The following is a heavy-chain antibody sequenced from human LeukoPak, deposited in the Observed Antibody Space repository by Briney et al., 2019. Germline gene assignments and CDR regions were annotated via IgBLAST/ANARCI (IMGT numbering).Heavy chain of an antibody. V-gene: IGHV3-21*01. J-gene: IGHJ6*02. Sequence: GGPLSPSCAASGLTFSSNTRNWFRQPPGKGLEGVSSIIISSIKKYHADSVKGRFTISRDNAKNSLYLQMNSLRAEDTAVYYCARDWYYYGSGTPLGDYYGMDVWGQGTTVTVSS. CDR2: IIISSIKK. CDR1: GLTFSSNT. CDR3: ARDWYYYGSGTPLGDYYGMDV. D-gene: IGHD3-10*01.